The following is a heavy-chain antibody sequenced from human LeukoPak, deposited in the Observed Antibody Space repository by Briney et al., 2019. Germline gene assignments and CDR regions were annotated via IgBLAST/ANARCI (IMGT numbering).Heavy chain of an antibody. CDR3: ASNPFYSSGWQIDY. D-gene: IGHD6-19*01. CDR2: IYYSGST. CDR1: GGSISSGDYY. J-gene: IGHJ4*02. Sequence: SQTLSLTCTVSGGSISSGDYYWSWIRQPPGKGLEWIGYIYYSGSTYYNPSLKGRVTISVDTSKNQFSLKLSSVTAADTAVYYRASNPFYSSGWQIDYWGQGTLVTVSS. V-gene: IGHV4-30-4*01.